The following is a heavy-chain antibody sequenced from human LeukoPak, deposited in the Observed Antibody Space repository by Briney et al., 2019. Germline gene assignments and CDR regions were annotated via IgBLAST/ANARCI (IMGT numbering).Heavy chain of an antibody. V-gene: IGHV4-39*01. CDR1: GGTISTSSYY. D-gene: IGHD3-3*01. CDR3: ARQRTSGSASNLRVAQIDS. J-gene: IGHJ4*02. CDR2: IFYSGST. Sequence: SETLSLTCTVSGGTISTSSYYWGWVRQPPGKGLEWIGNIFYSGSTYYNPSLKSRATISVDTSKNQISLKVSSVTAADSALYFCARQRTSGSASNLRVAQIDSWGQGTLVTVSS.